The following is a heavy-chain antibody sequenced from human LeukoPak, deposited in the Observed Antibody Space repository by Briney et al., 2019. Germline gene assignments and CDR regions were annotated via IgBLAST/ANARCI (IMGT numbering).Heavy chain of an antibody. Sequence: PGGSLRLSCAASGFTFSSYWMSWVRQAPGKGLEWVANIKTDGSEKVYVDSLKGRFTISRDNAKNSLYLQMNSLRAEDTAVYYCARGRRIVVVTSYYYYMDVWGKGTTVTVSS. V-gene: IGHV3-7*01. J-gene: IGHJ6*03. CDR2: IKTDGSEK. D-gene: IGHD2-21*02. CDR3: ARGRRIVVVTSYYYYMDV. CDR1: GFTFSSYW.